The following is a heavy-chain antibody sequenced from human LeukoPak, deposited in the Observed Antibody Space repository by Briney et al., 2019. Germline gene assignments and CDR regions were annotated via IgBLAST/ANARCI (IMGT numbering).Heavy chain of an antibody. CDR1: GGTFSSYA. V-gene: IGHV1-69*05. CDR3: AKEGDIVVVPAAMQSDY. CDR2: IIPIFGTA. D-gene: IGHD2-2*01. Sequence: SVKVSCKASGGTFSSYAISWVRQAPGQGLEWMGGIIPIFGTANYAQKFQGRVTITTDESTSTAYMELSSLRSEDTAVYYCAKEGDIVVVPAAMQSDYWGQGTLVTVSS. J-gene: IGHJ4*02.